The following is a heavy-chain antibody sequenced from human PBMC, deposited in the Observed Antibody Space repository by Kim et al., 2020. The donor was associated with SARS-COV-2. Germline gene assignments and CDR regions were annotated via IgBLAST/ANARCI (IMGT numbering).Heavy chain of an antibody. V-gene: IGHV3-11*06. J-gene: IGHJ4*02. CDR3: AREGARRYGSGSYFAS. Sequence: SGKGRFTISRDNAKNSLYLQMNGLRAEDTAVYYCAREGARRYGSGSYFASWGQGTLVTVSS. D-gene: IGHD3-10*01.